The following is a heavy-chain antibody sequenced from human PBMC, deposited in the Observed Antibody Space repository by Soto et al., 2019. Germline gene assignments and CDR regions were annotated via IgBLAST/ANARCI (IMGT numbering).Heavy chain of an antibody. CDR2: ISGSGGST. V-gene: IGHV3-23*01. CDR1: GFTFSSYA. Sequence: GGSLRLSCAASGFTFSSYAMSWVRQAPGKGLEWVSAISGSGGSTYYADSVKGRFTISRDNSKNTLYLQMNSLRAEDTAVYYCAKDVYPSRSYSSSSEWDYWGQGTLVTVSS. D-gene: IGHD6-6*01. J-gene: IGHJ4*02. CDR3: AKDVYPSRSYSSSSEWDY.